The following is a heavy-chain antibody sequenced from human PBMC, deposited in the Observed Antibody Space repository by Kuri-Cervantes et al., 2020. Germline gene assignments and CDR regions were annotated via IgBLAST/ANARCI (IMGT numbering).Heavy chain of an antibody. Sequence: SETLSLTCAVYGGSFSGYYWSWIRQPPGKGLEWIGEINHSGSTNYNPSLKSRVTISVDKSKNQFSLKLSSVTAADTAVYYCARRIAARIIAPIDYWGQGTLVTVSS. D-gene: IGHD6-6*01. CDR1: GGSFSGYY. J-gene: IGHJ4*02. CDR3: ARRIAARIIAPIDY. CDR2: INHSGST. V-gene: IGHV4-34*01.